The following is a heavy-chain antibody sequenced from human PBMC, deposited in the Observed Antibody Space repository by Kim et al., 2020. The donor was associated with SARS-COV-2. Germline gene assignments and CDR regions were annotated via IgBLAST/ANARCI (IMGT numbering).Heavy chain of an antibody. V-gene: IGHV5-51*01. Sequence: RHSPTFQGQVTISADKSISTAYLQWSSLKASDTAMYYCASHSGSYFVFDYWGQGTLVTVSS. J-gene: IGHJ4*02. CDR3: ASHSGSYFVFDY. D-gene: IGHD1-26*01.